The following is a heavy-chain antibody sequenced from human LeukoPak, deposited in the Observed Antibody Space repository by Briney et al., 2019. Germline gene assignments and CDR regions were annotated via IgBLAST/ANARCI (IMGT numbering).Heavy chain of an antibody. Sequence: GGSLRLSCAASGFISCFYGINWFGQPPGKGLNRVTLVRFDQSATVYADSVQGRFAISRDNSKNTVYLQMNSLRVEDTALYFCVKDQGECPGSRCYLRFLEYWGQGTLVIVSS. D-gene: IGHD3-3*01. J-gene: IGHJ4*02. CDR3: VKDQGECPGSRCYLRFLEY. V-gene: IGHV3-30*02. CDR2: VRFDQSAT. CDR1: GFISCFYG.